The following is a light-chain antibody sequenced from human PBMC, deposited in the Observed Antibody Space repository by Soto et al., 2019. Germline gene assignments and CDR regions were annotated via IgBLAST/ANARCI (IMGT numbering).Light chain of an antibody. V-gene: IGKV1-5*03. CDR3: QHYNSSSEA. CDR1: QTISSW. J-gene: IGKJ1*01. CDR2: KAS. Sequence: DIQMTQSPSSLSASVGDRVTITCRASQTISSWLAWYQQKPGKPPKILIYKASTLKSGVPSRFRGSGSGTEFTLTISRLQPDDFETYYCQHYNSSSEAFGQGTKVDIK.